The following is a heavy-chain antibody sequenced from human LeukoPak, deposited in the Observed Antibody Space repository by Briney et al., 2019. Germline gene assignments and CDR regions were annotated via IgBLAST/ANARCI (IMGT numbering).Heavy chain of an antibody. CDR1: GFNFNNYW. J-gene: IGHJ5*02. CDR2: INSDGSTT. Sequence: GGSLRLSCAASGFNFNNYWMDWVRQTPGKGLEWVSRINSDGSTTTYADSVKGRFTISRDNTKNMLYLQMNSLTAEDTAMYYCASLSQYPSAWFDPWGQGTLVTVSS. D-gene: IGHD2/OR15-2a*01. V-gene: IGHV3-74*01. CDR3: ASLSQYPSAWFDP.